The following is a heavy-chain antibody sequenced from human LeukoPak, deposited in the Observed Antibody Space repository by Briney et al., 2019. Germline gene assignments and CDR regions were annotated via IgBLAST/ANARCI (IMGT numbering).Heavy chain of an antibody. D-gene: IGHD1-1*01. CDR2: ISRGGSDK. J-gene: IGHJ4*02. CDR3: TREVSTTNVDLDY. V-gene: IGHV3-21*01. Sequence: GGSLRLSCAASGFTFSSHSTNWVRQAPGQGLEWVSSISRGGSDKFYADSVKHRFTISRDNAKSSLYLQMNSLRAEDTAVYYCTREVSTTNVDLDYWGQGTPVTVSS. CDR1: GFTFSSHS.